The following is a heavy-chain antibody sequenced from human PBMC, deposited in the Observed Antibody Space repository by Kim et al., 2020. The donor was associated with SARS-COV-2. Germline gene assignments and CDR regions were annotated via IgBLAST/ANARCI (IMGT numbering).Heavy chain of an antibody. V-gene: IGHV4-31*02. J-gene: IGHJ4*02. D-gene: IGHD5-12*01. CDR3: ASTSRAGYRTIDY. Sequence: YLPSLQSRVTISVDTSKNQFSLKLGSVTAADTAVYYCASTSRAGYRTIDYWGQGTLVTVSS.